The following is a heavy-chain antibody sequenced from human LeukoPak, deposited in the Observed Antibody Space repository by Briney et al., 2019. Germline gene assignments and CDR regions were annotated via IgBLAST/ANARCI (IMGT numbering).Heavy chain of an antibody. CDR1: GDSISSYY. D-gene: IGHD1-1*01. CDR3: ARGAWKIYFDN. Sequence: SETLSLTCTVSGDSISSYYWSWIRQPPGKGLEWIGYLYYSGSNNYNPSLKSRVTISVDTSKNQFSLNLSSVTPADTAVYYCARGAWKIYFDNWGQGTLVTVSS. J-gene: IGHJ4*02. V-gene: IGHV4-59*01. CDR2: LYYSGSN.